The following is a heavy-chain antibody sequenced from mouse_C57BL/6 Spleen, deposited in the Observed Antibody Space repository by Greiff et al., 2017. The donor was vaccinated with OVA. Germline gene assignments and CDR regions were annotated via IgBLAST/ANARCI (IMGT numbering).Heavy chain of an antibody. D-gene: IGHD1-1*01. CDR3: ARHYYYGSSYENYFDY. Sequence: EVKLVESGGGLVKPGGSLKLSCAASGFTFSDYGMHWVRQAPEKGLEWVAYISSGSSTIYYADTVKGRFTISRDNAKNTLFLQMTSLRSEDTAMYYCARHYYYGSSYENYFDYWGQGTTLTVSS. CDR2: ISSGSSTI. J-gene: IGHJ2*01. V-gene: IGHV5-17*01. CDR1: GFTFSDYG.